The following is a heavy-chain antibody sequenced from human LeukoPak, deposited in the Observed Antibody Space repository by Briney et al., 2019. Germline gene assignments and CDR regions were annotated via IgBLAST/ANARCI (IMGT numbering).Heavy chain of an antibody. Sequence: SETLSLTCTVSGYSISSGYYWGWIRQPPGKGLEWIGSIYHSGSTYYNPSLKSRVTISVDTSKNQFSLKLSSVTAADTAVYYCARRTSYYYYYYYMDVWGKGTTVTVSS. D-gene: IGHD1-14*01. CDR2: IYHSGST. J-gene: IGHJ6*03. CDR1: GYSISSGYY. V-gene: IGHV4-38-2*02. CDR3: ARRTSYYYYYYYMDV.